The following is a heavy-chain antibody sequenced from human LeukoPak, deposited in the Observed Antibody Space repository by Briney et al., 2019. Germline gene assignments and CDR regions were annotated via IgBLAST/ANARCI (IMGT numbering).Heavy chain of an antibody. D-gene: IGHD3-22*01. V-gene: IGHV3-66*02. CDR2: IYSGGST. CDR3: ARGYRSSGYYLFDY. CDR1: GFTVSSSY. J-gene: IGHJ4*02. Sequence: GGSLRLSCAASGFTVSSSYMSWVRQAPGKGLEWVSVIYSGGSTYYADSVKGRFTISRDNSKNTLYLQMNSLRAEDTAVYYCARGYRSSGYYLFDYWGQGTLVTVSS.